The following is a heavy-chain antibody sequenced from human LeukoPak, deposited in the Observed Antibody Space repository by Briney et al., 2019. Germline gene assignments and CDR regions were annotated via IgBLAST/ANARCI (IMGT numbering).Heavy chain of an antibody. Sequence: GGSLRLSCAASGFSFRDYYMTWIRQAPGKGLEWVSSISYRSSDIEYADSVKGRFTVSRDNAKKSLYLQMSSLRAEDTAVYYCARVYSNSWYSGYLYMDVWGKGTTVTVSS. CDR3: ARVYSNSWYSGYLYMDV. CDR1: GFSFRDYY. V-gene: IGHV3-11*05. CDR2: ISYRSSDI. J-gene: IGHJ6*03. D-gene: IGHD6-13*01.